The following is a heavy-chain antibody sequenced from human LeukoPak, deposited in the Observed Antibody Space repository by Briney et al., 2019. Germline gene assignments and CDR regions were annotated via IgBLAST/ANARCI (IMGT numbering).Heavy chain of an antibody. V-gene: IGHV1-69*13. CDR1: GGTLSRYA. CDR3: ARQLKAVAGYYYYMDV. J-gene: IGHJ6*03. D-gene: IGHD6-19*01. Sequence: SVKVSCKASGGTLSRYAISWVRQAPGQGLEWMGGIIASFGTANYAQEFQGRVTISADESSGTAYMELSSLRSEDTAVYYCARQLKAVAGYYYYMDVWGKGTTVTVSS. CDR2: IIASFGTA.